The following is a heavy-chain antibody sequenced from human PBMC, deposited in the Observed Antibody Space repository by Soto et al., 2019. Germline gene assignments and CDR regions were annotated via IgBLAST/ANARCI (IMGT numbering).Heavy chain of an antibody. V-gene: IGHV3-30-3*02. J-gene: IGHJ5*02. CDR1: GFTFSSYA. CDR3: AKDDRGSSSWYEDWFDP. D-gene: IGHD6-13*01. CDR2: ISYDGSNK. Sequence: GGSLRLSCAASGFTFSSYAMHWVRQAPGKGLEWVAVISYDGSNKYYADSVKGRFTISRDNSKNTLYLQMNSLRAEDTAVYYCAKDDRGSSSWYEDWFDPWGQGTLVTVSS.